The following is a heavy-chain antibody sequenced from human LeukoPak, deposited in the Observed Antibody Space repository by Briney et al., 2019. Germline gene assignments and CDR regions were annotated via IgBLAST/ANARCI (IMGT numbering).Heavy chain of an antibody. D-gene: IGHD2/OR15-2a*01. V-gene: IGHV4-59*01. Sequence: SETLSLTCAVSGGSISSYYWSWIRQPPGKGLEWIGYIYYSGSTNYNPSLKSRVTISVDTSKNQFSLKLSSVTAADTAVYYCARNRYGMDVWGQGTTVTVSS. CDR1: GGSISSYY. CDR2: IYYSGST. CDR3: ARNRYGMDV. J-gene: IGHJ6*02.